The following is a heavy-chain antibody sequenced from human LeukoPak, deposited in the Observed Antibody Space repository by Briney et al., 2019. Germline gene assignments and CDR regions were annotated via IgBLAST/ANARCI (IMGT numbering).Heavy chain of an antibody. CDR2: IYYSGST. CDR1: GGSISSYY. J-gene: IGHJ4*02. Sequence: PSETLSLTCTVSGGSISSYYWSWIRQPPGKGLEWIGYIYYSGSTNYNPSLKSRVTISVDTSKNQFSLKLSSVTAADTAVYYCAREVVPAAVDYWGQGTLVTVSS. D-gene: IGHD2-2*01. V-gene: IGHV4-59*01. CDR3: AREVVPAAVDY.